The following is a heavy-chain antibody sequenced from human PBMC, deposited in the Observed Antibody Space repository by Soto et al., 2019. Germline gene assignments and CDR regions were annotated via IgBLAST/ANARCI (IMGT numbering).Heavy chain of an antibody. V-gene: IGHV4-4*02. CDR2: IYLSGRT. Sequence: QVQLQESGPGLVRPSGTLSLTCAVSGASISSTTSGNWWSWVRQPPGRGLEWIGEIYLSGRTNYNPPRRGRVTISVDKSKTQFSRKLNSVAAADTAGYYWARMVGAPLVDFWGRGTRVTVS. CDR1: GASISSTTSGNW. D-gene: IGHD1-26*01. CDR3: ARMVGAPLVDF. J-gene: IGHJ4*02.